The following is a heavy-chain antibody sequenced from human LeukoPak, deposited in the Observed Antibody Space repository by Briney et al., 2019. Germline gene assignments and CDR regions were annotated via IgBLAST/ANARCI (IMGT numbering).Heavy chain of an antibody. V-gene: IGHV4-4*07. CDR3: ARVTGYRIEDYFDY. CDR2: IYSTGST. D-gene: IGHD6-13*01. J-gene: IGHJ4*02. CDR1: GASISSYY. Sequence: SQTLSLTCTVSGASISSYYWSWIRQPAGEGLEWIGHIYSTGSTNYNPSLKSRVTLSVDRSKNQFSLRLNSVTAADTAVYYCARVTGYRIEDYFDYWGQGTLVTVSS.